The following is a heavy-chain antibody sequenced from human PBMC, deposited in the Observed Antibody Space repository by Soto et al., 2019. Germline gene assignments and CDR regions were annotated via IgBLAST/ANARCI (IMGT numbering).Heavy chain of an antibody. Sequence: QVQLVQSGAEVKKPGASVKVSCKASGYSFTSYTLHWVRQAPGQRLELMGWINAANGDSKHSQNLQGRVTITRDTSASTGYMERSSLRSEDTAVYYCARGFCTGGSCYSGWYLDLWGRGTLVAVSS. CDR3: ARGFCTGGSCYSGWYLDL. CDR2: INAANGDS. V-gene: IGHV1-3*01. CDR1: GYSFTSYT. J-gene: IGHJ2*01. D-gene: IGHD2-15*01.